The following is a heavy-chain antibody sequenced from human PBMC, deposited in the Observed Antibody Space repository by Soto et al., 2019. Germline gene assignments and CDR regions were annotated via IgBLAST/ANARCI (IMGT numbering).Heavy chain of an antibody. Sequence: GESLKISCKGSGYSFTSYWIGWVRQMPGKGLEWMRIIYPGDSDTRYSPSSQGQDAISADKSINTAYMQWSHMKASDTAMYYCASSYGDYANFDYWGQGTLVTVSS. CDR2: IYPGDSDT. J-gene: IGHJ4*02. D-gene: IGHD4-17*01. CDR1: GYSFTSYW. V-gene: IGHV5-51*01. CDR3: ASSYGDYANFDY.